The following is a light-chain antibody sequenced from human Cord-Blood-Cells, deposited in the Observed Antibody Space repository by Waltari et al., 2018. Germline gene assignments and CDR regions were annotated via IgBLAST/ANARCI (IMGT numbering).Light chain of an antibody. CDR3: QQYNSYPWT. CDR1: QSISSW. J-gene: IGKJ1*01. CDR2: KAC. Sequence: DIQMTQSPSTLSASVGDRVIITCRASQSISSWLAGYQQKPGKAPKLLIYKACSLKSGVPSRFSDSGSGTEFTLTISSLQPDEFATYYCQQYNSYPWTFGQGTNVEIK. V-gene: IGKV1-5*03.